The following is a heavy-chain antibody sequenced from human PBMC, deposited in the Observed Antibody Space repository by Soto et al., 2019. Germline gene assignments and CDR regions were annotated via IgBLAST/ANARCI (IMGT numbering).Heavy chain of an antibody. D-gene: IGHD6-19*01. J-gene: IGHJ5*02. V-gene: IGHV4-4*07. CDR1: GGSISSYY. CDR3: ARDSRSGWINWFDP. CDR2: IYTSGST. Sequence: SETLSLSCTVSGGSISSYYWSWIRQPAGKGLEWIGRIYTSGSTNYNPSLKSRVTMSVDTSKNQFSLKLSSVTAADTAVYYCARDSRSGWINWFDPWGQGTLVTVSS.